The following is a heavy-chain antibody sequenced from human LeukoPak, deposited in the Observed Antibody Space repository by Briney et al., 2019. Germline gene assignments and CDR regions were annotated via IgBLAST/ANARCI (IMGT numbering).Heavy chain of an antibody. Sequence: GGSLRLSCAASGFTFSSYSMNWVRQAPGKGLEWVSSISSSSSYIYYADSVKGRFTISRDNSKNTLYLQMNSLRAEDTAVYYCAKGDQGYFDYWGQGTLVTVSS. CDR3: AKGDQGYFDY. J-gene: IGHJ4*02. CDR1: GFTFSSYS. V-gene: IGHV3-21*01. CDR2: ISSSSSYI. D-gene: IGHD2-21*02.